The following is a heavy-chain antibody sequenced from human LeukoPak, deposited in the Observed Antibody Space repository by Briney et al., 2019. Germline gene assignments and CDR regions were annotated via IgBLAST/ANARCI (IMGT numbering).Heavy chain of an antibody. J-gene: IGHJ4*02. Sequence: PSETLSLTCAVYGGSFSGYYWSWVRQAPGKGLEWVSSINTGSTYINYADSVKGRFTISRDNAKNSLYLQMNSLRAEDTAVYYCARDFYCDNGECFDNWGQGTLVTVSS. V-gene: IGHV3-21*01. CDR2: INTGSTYI. CDR1: GGSFSGYY. CDR3: ARDFYCDNGECFDN. D-gene: IGHD2-8*01.